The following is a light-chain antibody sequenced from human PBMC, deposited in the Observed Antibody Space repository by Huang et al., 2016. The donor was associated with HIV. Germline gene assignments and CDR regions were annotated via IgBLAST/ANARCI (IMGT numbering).Light chain of an antibody. CDR1: QSLVHKDGKTY. Sequence: DVVLTQTPLSLSVTPGQPASISCKSSQSLVHKDGKTYFYWYLQKPGQPPQFLIYEIAEGFSGVSGRFSGSGSGTDFTLKISRVEAEDVGVYHCMHSIQFPRTFGQGTRLEIK. CDR3: MHSIQFPRT. V-gene: IGKV2D-29*01. CDR2: EIA. J-gene: IGKJ5*01.